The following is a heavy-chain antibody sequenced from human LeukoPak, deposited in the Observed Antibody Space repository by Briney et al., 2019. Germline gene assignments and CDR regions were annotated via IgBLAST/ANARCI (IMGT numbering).Heavy chain of an antibody. CDR3: ARNDYSSSSYFY. J-gene: IGHJ4*02. CDR2: INSDGRII. CDR1: GFTFSNYW. Sequence: PGGSLRLSCAASGFTFSNYWMHWVRQVPGKGLVWVSHINSDGRIINYADSVKGRFTISRDNAKNSLYLQMNSLRAEDTAVYYCARNDYSSSSYFYWGQGTLVTVSS. D-gene: IGHD6-6*01. V-gene: IGHV3-74*01.